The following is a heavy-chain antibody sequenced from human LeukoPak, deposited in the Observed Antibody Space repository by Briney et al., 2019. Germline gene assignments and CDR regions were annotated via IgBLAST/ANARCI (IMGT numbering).Heavy chain of an antibody. J-gene: IGHJ4*02. CDR2: IIPILGIA. Sequence: GASVKVSCKASGGTFSSYAISWVRQAPGQGLEWMGRIIPILGIANYAQKFQGRVTITADKSTSTAYMELSSLRSEDTAVYYCARDGEGAYSKHFDYWGQGTLVTVSS. CDR3: ARDGEGAYSKHFDY. V-gene: IGHV1-69*04. D-gene: IGHD4-4*01. CDR1: GGTFSSYA.